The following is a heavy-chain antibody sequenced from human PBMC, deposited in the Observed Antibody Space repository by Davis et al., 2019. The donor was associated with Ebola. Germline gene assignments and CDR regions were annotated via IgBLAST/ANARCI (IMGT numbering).Heavy chain of an antibody. CDR1: GFTFSSYA. J-gene: IGHJ6*02. CDR3: ARGEVSKQWPYYYYYGMDV. CDR2: ISYDGSNK. D-gene: IGHD6-19*01. V-gene: IGHV3-30-3*01. Sequence: GGSLRLSCAASGFTFSSYAMHWVRQAPGKGLEWVAVISYDGSNKYYADSVKCRFTISRDNSKNTLYLQMNSLRAEETAVYYCARGEVSKQWPYYYYYGMDVWGQGTTVTVSS.